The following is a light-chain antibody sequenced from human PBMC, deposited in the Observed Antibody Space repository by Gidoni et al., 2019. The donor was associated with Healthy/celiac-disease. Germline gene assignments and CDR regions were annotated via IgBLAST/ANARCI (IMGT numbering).Light chain of an antibody. CDR2: DVS. J-gene: IGLJ2*01. Sequence: QSALTQQDSVSGSPGESITISCTGTSSDVGGYNSVSWYQQHPGKAPNLMIYDVSNRPSGVSPRFSGSKSCNPASLPISGLQAEDEADYYCSSYTSSSTHVVFGGGTKLTVL. V-gene: IGLV2-14*01. CDR1: SSDVGGYNS. CDR3: SSYTSSSTHVV.